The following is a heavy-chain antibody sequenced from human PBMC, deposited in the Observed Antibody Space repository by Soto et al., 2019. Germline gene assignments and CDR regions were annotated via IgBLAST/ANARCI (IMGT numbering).Heavy chain of an antibody. Sequence: SETLSLTCTVSGGSINSGGFYWSWIRQHPGKGLEWIGYIYYSGSTYYNQSLKSRVTISVDTSKNQFSLKLSSVTAADTAVYYCARDRGRMVRGAPHTYGMDVWGQGTTVTVSS. J-gene: IGHJ6*02. CDR2: IYYSGST. CDR1: GGSINSGGFY. V-gene: IGHV4-31*03. CDR3: ARDRGRMVRGAPHTYGMDV. D-gene: IGHD3-10*01.